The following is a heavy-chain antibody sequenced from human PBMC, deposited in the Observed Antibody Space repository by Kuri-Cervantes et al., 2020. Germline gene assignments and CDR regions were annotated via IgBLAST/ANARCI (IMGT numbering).Heavy chain of an antibody. V-gene: IGHV4-34*01. J-gene: IGHJ5*02. CDR3: ARLVPYTVVVPAALRFDP. D-gene: IGHD2-2*01. CDR1: GGSFSGYY. CDR2: INHSGST. Sequence: SQTLSLTCAVCGGSFSGYYWSWVRQPPGKGLEWLGEINHSGSTNYNPSLKSRVTISVDTSKNQFSLKLNSVTAADTAVYYCARLVPYTVVVPAALRFDPWGQGTRVTGSS.